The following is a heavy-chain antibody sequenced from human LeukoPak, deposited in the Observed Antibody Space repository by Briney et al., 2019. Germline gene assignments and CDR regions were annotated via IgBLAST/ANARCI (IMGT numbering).Heavy chain of an antibody. Sequence: ASVKVSCKASGFTFTAYHMHWVRQAPGQGLEWMGWINPNSGGTNYAQKFQGRVTMTTDTSTSTAHMELRSLRSDDTAVYYCARQGYSGHSQGAADYWGQGTLVTVSS. CDR3: ARQGYSGHSQGAADY. D-gene: IGHD4-23*01. CDR2: INPNSGGT. J-gene: IGHJ4*02. CDR1: GFTFTAYH. V-gene: IGHV1-2*02.